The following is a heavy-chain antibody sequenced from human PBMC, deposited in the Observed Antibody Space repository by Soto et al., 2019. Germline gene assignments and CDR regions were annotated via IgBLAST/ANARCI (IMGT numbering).Heavy chain of an antibody. D-gene: IGHD6-25*01. CDR1: GFIFRNYW. J-gene: IGHJ4*02. CDR3: ARRDSNSAVY. Sequence: GGSLRLSCAASGFIFRNYWMNWVRQAPGKGLEWVATINQDESEKFFVDSVKGRFTSSRDNARNSLYLQMNSLRAEDTAVYYCARRDSNSAVYWGQGTLVTVSS. CDR2: INQDESEK. V-gene: IGHV3-7*03.